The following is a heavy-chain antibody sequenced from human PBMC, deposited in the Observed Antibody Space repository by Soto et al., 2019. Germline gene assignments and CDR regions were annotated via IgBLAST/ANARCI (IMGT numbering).Heavy chain of an antibody. CDR2: IVVGSGNT. D-gene: IGHD5-18*01. CDR1: GFTFISSA. CDR3: AAGAISGGGYSYGPFDY. J-gene: IGHJ4*02. Sequence: SVKVSCKASGFTFISSAVQWVRQARGQRLEWIGWIVVGSGNTNYAQKFQERVTITRDMSTSTAYMELSSLRSEDTAVYYCAAGAISGGGYSYGPFDYWGQGTLVTVSS. V-gene: IGHV1-58*01.